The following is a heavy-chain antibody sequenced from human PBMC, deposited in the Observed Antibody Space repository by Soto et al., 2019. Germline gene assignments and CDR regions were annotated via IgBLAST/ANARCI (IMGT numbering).Heavy chain of an antibody. Sequence: QVQLVQSGAEVKKPGASVKVSCKASGYTFTIYYMHWVRQAPGQGLEWMGWINPDSGGTKYAQKFQGGVTMTRDTSISTVYMELSRLRSDDTAVYYCAREIRSGYYKYWYFDLWCRGTLVTVSS. V-gene: IGHV1-2*02. CDR3: AREIRSGYYKYWYFDL. D-gene: IGHD3-3*01. J-gene: IGHJ2*01. CDR1: GYTFTIYY. CDR2: INPDSGGT.